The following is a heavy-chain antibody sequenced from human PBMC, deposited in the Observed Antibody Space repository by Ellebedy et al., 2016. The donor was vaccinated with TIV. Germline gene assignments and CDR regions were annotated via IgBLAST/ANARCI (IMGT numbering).Heavy chain of an antibody. CDR1: GYTFTAYA. J-gene: IGHJ5*02. V-gene: IGHV1-3*01. Sequence: ASVKVSXKASGYTFTAYAVHWVRQAPGQRLEWMGWIYAGNGDTEYSQKFQGRVTFTRDTSATTAYMELSSLRSEDTAVYYCARDYCRAGSCYPNWFDPWGQGTLVTVSS. D-gene: IGHD2-15*01. CDR2: IYAGNGDT. CDR3: ARDYCRAGSCYPNWFDP.